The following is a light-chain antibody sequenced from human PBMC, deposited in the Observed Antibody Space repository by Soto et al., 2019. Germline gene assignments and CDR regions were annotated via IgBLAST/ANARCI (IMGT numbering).Light chain of an antibody. J-gene: IGKJ4*01. Sequence: EIVLTQAPGTLSLSPEERATLSCRASQSVSSSYLAWYQQKPGQAPRLLIYGASSRATGITDRFSGSGPGTDFTLTINRLETEDVAVDYWQQYDSSLRLTFDGGTKVEIK. V-gene: IGKV3-20*01. CDR1: QSVSSSY. CDR3: QQYDSSLRLT. CDR2: GAS.